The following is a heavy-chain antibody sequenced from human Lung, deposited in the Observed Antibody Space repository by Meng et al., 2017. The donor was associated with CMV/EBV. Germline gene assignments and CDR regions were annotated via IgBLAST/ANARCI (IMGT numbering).Heavy chain of an antibody. CDR3: AKAPSRFLKLLIQGRG. Sequence: SCEASGFTFSSYPMNWVRRAPGKGLEWVSTISPSGGTTYYADSVKGRFTVSRDNSKNTLYLEMTSLRAEDTAIYYCAKAPSRFLKLLIQGRGWGQGTLVTVSS. V-gene: IGHV3-23*01. CDR1: GFTFSSYP. D-gene: IGHD3-3*01. J-gene: IGHJ4*02. CDR2: ISPSGGTT.